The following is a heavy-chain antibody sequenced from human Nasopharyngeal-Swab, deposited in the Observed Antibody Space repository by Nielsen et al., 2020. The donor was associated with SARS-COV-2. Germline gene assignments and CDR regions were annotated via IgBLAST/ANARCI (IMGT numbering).Heavy chain of an antibody. Sequence: GESLKISCVVSGFTFSDHWMNWVRQAPGKGLEWVANIKPDGSEKYYVDSVKGRFTISRDNAKNSLYLQMNSLRAEDTAVYYCAREESTMVRGVPDYWGQGTLVTVSS. CDR2: IKPDGSEK. CDR1: GFTFSDHW. CDR3: AREESTMVRGVPDY. V-gene: IGHV3-7*03. J-gene: IGHJ4*02. D-gene: IGHD3-10*01.